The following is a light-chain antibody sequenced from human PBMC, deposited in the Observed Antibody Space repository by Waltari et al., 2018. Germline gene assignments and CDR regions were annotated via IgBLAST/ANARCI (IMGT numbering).Light chain of an antibody. V-gene: IGLV3-1*01. J-gene: IGLJ1*01. CDR3: QAWDSTTAV. CDR2: EDS. Sequence: SYELTQPPSVSVSPGQTASITCSGDKLGSKFASWYQQKPGQSPVRPLYEDSKRPPGNPAQFSGSNSGKTATLTISGTQAMDGADDYCQAWDSTTAVFGTGTKVTVL. CDR1: KLGSKF.